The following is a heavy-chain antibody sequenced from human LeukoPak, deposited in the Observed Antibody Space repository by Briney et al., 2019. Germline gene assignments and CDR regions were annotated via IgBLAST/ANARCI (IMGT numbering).Heavy chain of an antibody. D-gene: IGHD4-23*01. J-gene: IGHJ4*02. Sequence: PSETLSLTCTVSGGSIYISNYFWAWIRQPPGKGLEWIGEIFHSGSTNYNPSLKSRVTISVDKSKNQFSLSLSSVTAADTALYYCARVYGGNRFDYWGQGTLVTVSS. CDR1: GGSIYISNYF. V-gene: IGHV4-39*07. CDR3: ARVYGGNRFDY. CDR2: IFHSGST.